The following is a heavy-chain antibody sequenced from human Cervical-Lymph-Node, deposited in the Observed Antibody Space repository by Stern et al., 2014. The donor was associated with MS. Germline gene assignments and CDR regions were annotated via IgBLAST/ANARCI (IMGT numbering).Heavy chain of an antibody. CDR3: ARSSSPSPYYYYGMDV. J-gene: IGHJ6*02. V-gene: IGHV3-33*01. D-gene: IGHD6-13*01. Sequence: VQLVQSGGGVVQPGRSLRLSCAASGFTFSSYGMHWVRQAPGKGLEWVAVIWYDGSNKYYADSVKGRFTISRDNSKNTLYLQMNSLRAEDTAVYYCARSSSPSPYYYYGMDVGGQGTTVTVSS. CDR1: GFTFSSYG. CDR2: IWYDGSNK.